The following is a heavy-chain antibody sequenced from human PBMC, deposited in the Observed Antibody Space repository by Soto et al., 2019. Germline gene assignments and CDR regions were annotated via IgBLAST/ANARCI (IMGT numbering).Heavy chain of an antibody. CDR2: ISYDGSNK. V-gene: IGHV3-30*18. J-gene: IGHJ4*02. CDR1: GFTFSSYG. CDR3: AKVFDYYDSSVRRGYFDY. D-gene: IGHD3-22*01. Sequence: QPGGSLRLSCAASGFTFSSYGMHWVRQAPGKGLEWVAVISYDGSNKYYADSVKGRFTISRDNSKNTLYLQMNSLRAEDTAVYYCAKVFDYYDSSVRRGYFDYWGQGTLVTVSS.